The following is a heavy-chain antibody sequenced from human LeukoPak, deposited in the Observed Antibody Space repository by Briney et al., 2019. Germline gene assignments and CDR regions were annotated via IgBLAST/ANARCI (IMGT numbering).Heavy chain of an antibody. CDR3: ARDFYYDSSGYLDY. Sequence: GGSLRLPCAASGFTFSSYAMSWVRQAPGKGLEWVSAISGSGGSTYYADSVKGWFTISRDNSKNTRYLQMNSLRAEDTAVYYCARDFYYDSSGYLDYWGQGTLVTVSS. CDR2: ISGSGGST. CDR1: GFTFSSYA. D-gene: IGHD3-22*01. J-gene: IGHJ4*02. V-gene: IGHV3-23*01.